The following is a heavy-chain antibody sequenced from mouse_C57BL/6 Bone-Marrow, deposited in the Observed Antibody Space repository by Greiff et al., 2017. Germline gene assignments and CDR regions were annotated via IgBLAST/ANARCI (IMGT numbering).Heavy chain of an antibody. V-gene: IGHV1-85*01. Sequence: QVQLQQPGAELVKPGASVKLSCKASGYTFTSYWMQWVKQRPGQGLEWIGWIYPRDGSTKYNEKFKGKATLTVDTSSSTAYMELHSLTSEDSAVYFCARDYGSSYWYFDVGGTGTTVTVSS. D-gene: IGHD1-1*01. CDR3: ARDYGSSYWYFDV. CDR2: IYPRDGST. J-gene: IGHJ1*03. CDR1: GYTFTSYW.